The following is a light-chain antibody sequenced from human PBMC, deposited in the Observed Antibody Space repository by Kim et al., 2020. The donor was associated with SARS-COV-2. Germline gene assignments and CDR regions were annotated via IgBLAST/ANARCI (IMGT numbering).Light chain of an antibody. Sequence: VSPGRTASITCSGDKLGDKYACWYQQKPGQSPVLVIYQDSKRPSGIPERFSGSNSGNTATLTISGTQAMDEADYYCQAWDSSTWVFGGGTQLTVL. CDR2: QDS. CDR1: KLGDKY. CDR3: QAWDSSTWV. V-gene: IGLV3-1*01. J-gene: IGLJ3*02.